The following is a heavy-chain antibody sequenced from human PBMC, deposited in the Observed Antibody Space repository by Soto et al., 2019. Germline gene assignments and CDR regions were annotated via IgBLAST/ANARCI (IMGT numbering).Heavy chain of an antibody. Sequence: LSLTCAVSGGSISSGGYSWSWIRQPPGKGLEWIGYIYHSGSTYYNPSLKSRVTISVDRSKNQFSLKLSSVTAADTAVYYCARARSDCISTSCYGGWRDYFDYWGQGTLVTVSS. V-gene: IGHV4-30-2*01. D-gene: IGHD2-2*01. CDR1: GGSISSGGYS. CDR3: ARARSDCISTSCYGGWRDYFDY. CDR2: IYHSGST. J-gene: IGHJ4*02.